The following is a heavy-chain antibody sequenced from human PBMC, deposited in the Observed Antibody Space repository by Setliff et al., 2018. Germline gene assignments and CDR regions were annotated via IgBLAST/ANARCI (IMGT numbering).Heavy chain of an antibody. V-gene: IGHV4-39*01. D-gene: IGHD2-21*02. CDR2: IFYSGRT. CDR3: ARVGQATVVTAIHGALDY. J-gene: IGHJ4*02. Sequence: PSETLSLTCTVSGASITNINYYWGLIRQPPGKGLERIGSIFYSGRTFYNPSLKSRVTISVDTSKNQFSLTLSSVTAADTAVYHCARVGQATVVTAIHGALDYWGQGTLVTVSS. CDR1: GASITNINYY.